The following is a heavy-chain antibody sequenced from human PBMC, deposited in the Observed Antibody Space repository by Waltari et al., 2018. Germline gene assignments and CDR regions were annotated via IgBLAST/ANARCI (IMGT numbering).Heavy chain of an antibody. J-gene: IGHJ3*01. CDR3: TRGLQFAFDF. CDR1: GFNFNIYT. V-gene: IGHV3-48*01. CDR2: INSASRVI. Sequence: EVLLVESGGGLVQPGGSLRLSCTASGFNFNIYTMNWVRQAPGKGVEWVSYINSASRVILYADSVRGRFTISRDNAKNSLFLQMNNLRVEDTALYYCTRGLQFAFDFWGQGTMVSVSS. D-gene: IGHD2-21*02.